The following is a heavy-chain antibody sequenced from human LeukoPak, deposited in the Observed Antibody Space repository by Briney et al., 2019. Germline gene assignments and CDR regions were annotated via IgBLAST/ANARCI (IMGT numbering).Heavy chain of an antibody. J-gene: IGHJ4*02. CDR3: ARGKQWLVQGIDY. V-gene: IGHV4-34*01. D-gene: IGHD6-19*01. Sequence: PSETLSLTCAVYGGSFSGYYWSWIRQPPGKGLEWIGEINQSGSTNYNPSLKSRVAISVDTSKNQFSLKLSSVTAADTAVYYCARGKQWLVQGIDYWGQGTLVTVSS. CDR1: GGSFSGYY. CDR2: INQSGST.